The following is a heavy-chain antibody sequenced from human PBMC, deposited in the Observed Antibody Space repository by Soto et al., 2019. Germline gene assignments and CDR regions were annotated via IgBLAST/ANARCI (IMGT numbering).Heavy chain of an antibody. CDR1: GYTFTSYA. V-gene: IGHV1-3*01. CDR3: ARVVGSTLSYFDY. Sequence: ASVKVSCKASGYTFTSYAMHWVRQASGQRLEWMGWINAGNGNTKYSQKFQGRVTISRQNSENTVYLQMNSLRAEDTAVYYCARVVGSTLSYFDYWGQGTLVTVSS. D-gene: IGHD1-26*01. CDR2: INAGNGNT. J-gene: IGHJ4*02.